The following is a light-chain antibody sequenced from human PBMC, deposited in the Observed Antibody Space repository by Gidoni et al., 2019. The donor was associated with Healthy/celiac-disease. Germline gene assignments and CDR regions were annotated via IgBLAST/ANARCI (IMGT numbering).Light chain of an antibody. J-gene: IGKJ1*01. CDR2: LGS. Sequence: DIVMTQSPLSLPVTPGEPASISCRSSQSLLHSNGYNYLDWNLQKPGQSPQLLIYLGSNRASGVPDRFSGSGSGTDFTLKISRVEAEDVGVYYFMQALQTPWTFGQGTKVEIK. V-gene: IGKV2-28*01. CDR3: MQALQTPWT. CDR1: QSLLHSNGYNY.